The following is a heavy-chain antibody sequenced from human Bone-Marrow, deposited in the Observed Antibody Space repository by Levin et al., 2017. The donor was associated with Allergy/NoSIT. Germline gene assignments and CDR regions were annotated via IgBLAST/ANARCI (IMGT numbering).Heavy chain of an antibody. Sequence: GESLKISCKASGYTFMNYYMHWVRQAPGQGPEWLGTINPSGGSTGYAQKFQGRVTMTRNTSTRTFYLQPSRLTSKDTAVYYCARDADILTTRFDSWGQGTQVTVS. CDR2: INPSGGST. D-gene: IGHD1-14*01. CDR3: ARDADILTTRFDS. CDR1: GYTFMNYY. V-gene: IGHV1-46*01. J-gene: IGHJ4*02.